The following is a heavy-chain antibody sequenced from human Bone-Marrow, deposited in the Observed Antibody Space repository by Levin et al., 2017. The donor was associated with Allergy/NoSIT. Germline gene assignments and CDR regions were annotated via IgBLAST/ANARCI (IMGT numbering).Heavy chain of an antibody. D-gene: IGHD1/OR15-1a*01. CDR2: IYYSGNT. CDR1: GISVTSRKYY. CDR3: VGGLEHDRAGAFDL. Sequence: KASETLSLTCTVSGISVTSRKYYWSWIRQPPGKGLEWIGYIYYSGNTDYNPSLESRVTMSLDTSKNQFSLRLRSVTAADTAVYYCVGGLEHDRAGAFDLWGHGTMVAVSS. V-gene: IGHV4-30-4*01. J-gene: IGHJ3*01.